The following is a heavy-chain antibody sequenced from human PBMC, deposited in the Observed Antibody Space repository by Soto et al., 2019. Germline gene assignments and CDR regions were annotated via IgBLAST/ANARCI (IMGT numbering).Heavy chain of an antibody. CDR3: ARVRGGYANCDY. CDR1: GGSFSGYY. Sequence: QVQLQQWGAGLLKPSETLSLTCAVYGGSFSGYYWSWIRQPPGKGLEWIGEINHSGSTNYNPSLKSRVTISVDTSKNQFSLKLSSVTAADTAVYDCARVRGGYANCDYWGQGTLVTVSS. D-gene: IGHD5-12*01. J-gene: IGHJ4*02. CDR2: INHSGST. V-gene: IGHV4-34*01.